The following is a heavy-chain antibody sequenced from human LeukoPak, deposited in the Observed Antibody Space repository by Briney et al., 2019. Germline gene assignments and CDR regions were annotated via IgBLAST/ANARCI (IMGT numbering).Heavy chain of an antibody. D-gene: IGHD3-10*01. CDR2: IYAGGST. CDR3: SGSGSYYSDY. Sequence: GGSLRLSCAVSGFTFSSYGMHWVRQAPGKGLEWVSVIYAGGSTYYADSVKGRFTSSRDNSKNTLYLQMNSLRAEDTAVYYCSGSGSYYSDYWGQGTLVTVSS. V-gene: IGHV3-66*01. CDR1: GFTFSSYG. J-gene: IGHJ4*02.